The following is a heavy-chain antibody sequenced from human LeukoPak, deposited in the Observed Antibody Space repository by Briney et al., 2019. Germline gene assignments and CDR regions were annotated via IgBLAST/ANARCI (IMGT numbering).Heavy chain of an antibody. D-gene: IGHD3-3*01. CDR1: GYSFTSYW. Sequence: GESLKISCKGSGYSFTSYWISWVRPMPGKGLEXXXGIDXSDSYTXXXPXXXGHVTISAXKSISTAYLQWSSLKASDTAMYYCARHRDFWSGYEIWGQGTMVTVSS. V-gene: IGHV5-10-1*01. CDR2: IDXSDSYT. J-gene: IGHJ3*02. CDR3: ARHRDFWSGYEI.